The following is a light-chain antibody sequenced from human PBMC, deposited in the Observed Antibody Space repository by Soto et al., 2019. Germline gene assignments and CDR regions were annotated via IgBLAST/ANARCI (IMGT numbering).Light chain of an antibody. V-gene: IGKV1-39*01. J-gene: IGKJ1*01. CDR2: AAS. CDR1: QSINND. CDR3: QQSYSTPRT. Sequence: DIQMTQSPSSLSASLGDRVITTCRASQSINNDLNWYQQKPGTAPKLLIYAASTLQSGVPSRFSGSGSGTDFSLTISSLQPEDSATYYCQQSYSTPRTFGQGTKVDIK.